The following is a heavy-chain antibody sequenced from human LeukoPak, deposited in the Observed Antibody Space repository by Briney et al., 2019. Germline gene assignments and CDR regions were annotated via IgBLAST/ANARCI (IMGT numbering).Heavy chain of an antibody. CDR1: GFTFSSYS. CDR2: ISSSNNTI. CDR3: AVEWELRF. D-gene: IGHD1-26*01. V-gene: IGHV3-48*04. Sequence: GGSLRLSCAASGFTFSSYSMNWVRQAPGKGLEWVSYISSSNNTIYYADSVKGRFTISRDNAKNSLYLQMNSLRAEDTAVYYCAVEWELRFWGQGTLVTVSS. J-gene: IGHJ4*02.